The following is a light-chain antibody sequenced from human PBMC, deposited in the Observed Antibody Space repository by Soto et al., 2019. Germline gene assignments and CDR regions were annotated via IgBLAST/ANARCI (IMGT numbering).Light chain of an antibody. CDR3: QQHINWPLT. Sequence: EFVLTQSPGTLSSSPGERATLSCRASQTVRNNYLAWYQQKPGQAPRLLIYDASSRATGIPDRFSGGGSGADFTLTISSLEPEDFALYYCQQHINWPLTFGGGTKVDIK. V-gene: IGKV3D-20*02. CDR2: DAS. J-gene: IGKJ4*01. CDR1: QTVRNNY.